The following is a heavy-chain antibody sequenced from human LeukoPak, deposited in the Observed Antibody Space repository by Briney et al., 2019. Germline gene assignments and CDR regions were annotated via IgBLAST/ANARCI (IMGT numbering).Heavy chain of an antibody. J-gene: IGHJ4*02. CDR3: ARSYYYDSSGPEGY. Sequence: PSETLSLTCTVSGGSISSYYWSWIRQPPGKGLEWIGYIYYSGSTNYNPSLKSRVTISVDTSKNQFSLKLSSVTAADTAVYYCARSYYYDSSGPEGYWGQGTLVTVSS. D-gene: IGHD3-22*01. CDR2: IYYSGST. V-gene: IGHV4-59*08. CDR1: GGSISSYY.